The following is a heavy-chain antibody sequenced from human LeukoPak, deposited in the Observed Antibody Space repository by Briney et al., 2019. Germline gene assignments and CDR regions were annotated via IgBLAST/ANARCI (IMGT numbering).Heavy chain of an antibody. CDR3: AELGITMIGGV. Sequence: GGSLRLSCAASGFTFSRYGMHWVRQAPGKGLEWVTAISYDGSNKYYADSVKGRFTISRDNSKNTLYVQMNSLRAEDTAVYYCAELGITMIGGVWGKGTTVTISS. V-gene: IGHV3-30*04. CDR2: ISYDGSNK. J-gene: IGHJ6*04. D-gene: IGHD3-10*02. CDR1: GFTFSRYG.